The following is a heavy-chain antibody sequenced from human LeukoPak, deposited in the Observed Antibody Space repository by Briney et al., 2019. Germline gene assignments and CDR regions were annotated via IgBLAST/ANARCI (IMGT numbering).Heavy chain of an antibody. CDR2: IYYSGST. V-gene: IGHV4-31*03. D-gene: IGHD3-10*01. CDR3: AREYGSGSYIDY. CDR1: GGSISSGGYY. Sequence: SETLSLTCTVSGGSISSGGYYWSWIRQHPGKGLEWIGYIYYSGSTYYNPSLKSRVTISVDTSKNQFSQKLSSVTAADTAVYYCAREYGSGSYIDYWGQGALVTVSS. J-gene: IGHJ4*02.